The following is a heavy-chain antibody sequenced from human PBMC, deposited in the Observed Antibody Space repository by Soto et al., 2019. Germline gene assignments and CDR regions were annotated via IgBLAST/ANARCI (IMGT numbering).Heavy chain of an antibody. CDR3: ARLGGYYHSLDT. Sequence: PSETLSLTCAVSGGSISSSNWWSWVRQPPGKGLEWIGEIYHSGSTNYNPSLKSRVTISIDGSKNQISLKLSSVTAGDTAFYYCARLGGYYHSLDTWGQGTLVTVSS. J-gene: IGHJ5*02. CDR2: IYHSGST. V-gene: IGHV4-4*02. D-gene: IGHD3-22*01. CDR1: GGSISSSNW.